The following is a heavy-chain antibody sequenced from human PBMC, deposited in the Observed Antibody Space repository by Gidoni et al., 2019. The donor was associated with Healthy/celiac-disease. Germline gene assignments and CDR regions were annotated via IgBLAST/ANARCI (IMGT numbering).Heavy chain of an antibody. CDR3: AKEHYDFWSGYGAFDY. Sequence: QVQLVESGGGVVQPGRSLRLSCAASGFTFSSYGMHWVRQAPGKGLEWVAVISYDGSNKYYADSVKGRFTISRDNSKNTLYLQMNSLRAEDTAVYYCAKEHYDFWSGYGAFDYWGQGTLVTVSS. V-gene: IGHV3-30*18. J-gene: IGHJ4*02. CDR2: ISYDGSNK. D-gene: IGHD3-3*01. CDR1: GFTFSSYG.